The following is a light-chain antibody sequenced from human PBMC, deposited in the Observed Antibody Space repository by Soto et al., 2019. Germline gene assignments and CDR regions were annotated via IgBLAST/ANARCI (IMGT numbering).Light chain of an antibody. V-gene: IGLV1-44*01. CDR2: RNN. J-gene: IGLJ3*02. CDR3: AAWDDSLNGWV. Sequence: QSVLTQPPSASGTPGQRVTISCSGSSSNIGGNTVNWFQQLPGLAPKLLIYRNNQRPSGVPDRFSGSKSGTSASLAIGGLQSEDEADYYCAAWDDSLNGWVFGGGTKVTVL. CDR1: SSNIGGNT.